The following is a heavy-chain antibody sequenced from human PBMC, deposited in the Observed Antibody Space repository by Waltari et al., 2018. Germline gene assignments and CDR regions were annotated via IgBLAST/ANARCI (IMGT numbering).Heavy chain of an antibody. CDR2: MNPNSGNT. Sequence: QVQLVQSGAEVKKPGASVKVSCKASGYTFTSYDINWVRQATGQGLEWMGWMNPNSGNTGYAQKFQGRVTMTRNTSISTAYMELSSLRSEDTAVYYCARGRIAGFYNWNYADPWGQGTLVTVSS. V-gene: IGHV1-8*01. J-gene: IGHJ5*02. D-gene: IGHD1-7*01. CDR1: GYTFTSYD. CDR3: ARGRIAGFYNWNYADP.